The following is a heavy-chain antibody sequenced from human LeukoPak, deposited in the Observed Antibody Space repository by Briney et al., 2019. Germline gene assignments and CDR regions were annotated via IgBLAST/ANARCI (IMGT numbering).Heavy chain of an antibody. CDR2: ISEDGGST. CDR1: GFTFDDYA. J-gene: IGHJ4*02. D-gene: IGHD4-17*01. Sequence: GGSLRLSCAASGFTFDDYAMHWVRQAPGKGLEWVSLISEDGGSTYYADSVKGRFTISRDNSKNSLYLQMNSLRTEDTALYYCAKNSDSGWGFEVDYWGQGTLVTVSS. V-gene: IGHV3-43*02. CDR3: AKNSDSGWGFEVDY.